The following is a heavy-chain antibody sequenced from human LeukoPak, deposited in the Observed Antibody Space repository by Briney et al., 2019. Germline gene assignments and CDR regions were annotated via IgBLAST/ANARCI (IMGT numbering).Heavy chain of an antibody. CDR3: AKEIVVVPAAIWVGFDY. CDR1: GFTFSSYG. D-gene: IGHD2-2*02. V-gene: IGHV3-30*02. Sequence: GGSLRLSCAASGFTFSSYGMHWVRQAPGKGLEWVAFIRYDGSNKYYAYSVKCRFTISRHNSKNTLYLQMNSLRAEDTAVYYCAKEIVVVPAAIWVGFDYWGQGTLVTVSS. J-gene: IGHJ4*02. CDR2: IRYDGSNK.